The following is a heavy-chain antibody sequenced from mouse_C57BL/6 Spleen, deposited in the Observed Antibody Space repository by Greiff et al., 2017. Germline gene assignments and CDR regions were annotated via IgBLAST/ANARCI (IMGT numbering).Heavy chain of an antibody. V-gene: IGHV5-6*01. J-gene: IGHJ4*01. CDR1: GFTFSSYG. Sequence: EVKLMESGGDLVKPGGSLKLSCAASGFTFSSYGMSWVRQTPDKRLEWVATISSGGSYTYYPDSVKGRFTISRDNAKNTLYLQMSSLKSEDTAMYYCARHYDYDGNWAMDYWGQGTSVTVSS. CDR3: ARHYDYDGNWAMDY. CDR2: ISSGGSYT. D-gene: IGHD2-4*01.